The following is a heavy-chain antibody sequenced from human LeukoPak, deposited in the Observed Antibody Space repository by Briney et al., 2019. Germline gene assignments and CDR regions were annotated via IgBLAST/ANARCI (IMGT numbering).Heavy chain of an antibody. D-gene: IGHD6-13*01. V-gene: IGHV3-53*01. Sequence: GGSLRLSCAASGFSFSSYSMNWVRQAPGKGLEWVSVIYSGGSTSYADSVKGRFTISRDNSKNTLFLQMNSLRAEDTAVYYCARDGRISAAGTGAFDIWGQGTMVTVSS. CDR3: ARDGRISAAGTGAFDI. CDR2: IYSGGST. J-gene: IGHJ3*02. CDR1: GFSFSSYS.